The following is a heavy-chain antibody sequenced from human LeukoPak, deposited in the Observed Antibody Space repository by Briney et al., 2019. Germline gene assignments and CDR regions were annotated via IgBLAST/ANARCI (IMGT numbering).Heavy chain of an antibody. CDR1: SGSISSGDSY. D-gene: IGHD3-22*01. Sequence: SQTLSLTCTVSSGSISSGDSYWSWIRQPPGKGLEWIGYIHYSGSAYYNPSLGSRVTISVDTSKNQFSLSLSSVTAADTAVYYCARGPTYYYDSSGYYRAHAFDIWGQGTMVTVSS. CDR3: ARGPTYYYDSSGYYRAHAFDI. J-gene: IGHJ3*02. CDR2: IHYSGSA. V-gene: IGHV4-30-4*01.